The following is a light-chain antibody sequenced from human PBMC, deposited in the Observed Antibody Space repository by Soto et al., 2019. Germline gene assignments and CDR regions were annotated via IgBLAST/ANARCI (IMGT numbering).Light chain of an antibody. CDR1: QSISTY. V-gene: IGKV1-39*01. Sequence: DIQMTQSPSSLSASVGDRFTITCRASQSISTYLNWYQQKPGKAPKLLIYSASNLQSGVPSGFSGSGSGTDFTLTIDSLQPEDFATYYCQQSYTTPRTFGPGTRWIS. CDR3: QQSYTTPRT. CDR2: SAS. J-gene: IGKJ1*01.